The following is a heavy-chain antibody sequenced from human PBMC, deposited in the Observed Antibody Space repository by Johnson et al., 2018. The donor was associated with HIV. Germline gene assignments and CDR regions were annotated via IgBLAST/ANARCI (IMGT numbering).Heavy chain of an antibody. CDR1: GFTFSNYA. Sequence: VQLVESGGGVVQPGRSLRLSCAASGFTFSNYAIHWVRQAPGKGLEWVAIISYDGNNTYYADSVKGRLTISRDNSKNTLYLQMNSLRDEHTAVYYCAKPMGGDDAFDIWGQGTTVTVSS. CDR3: AKPMGGDDAFDI. V-gene: IGHV3-30*18. D-gene: IGHD3-16*01. J-gene: IGHJ3*02. CDR2: ISYDGNNT.